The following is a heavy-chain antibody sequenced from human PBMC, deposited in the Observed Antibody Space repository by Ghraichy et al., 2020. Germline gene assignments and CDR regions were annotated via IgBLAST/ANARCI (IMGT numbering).Heavy chain of an antibody. CDR1: GGSFSGYY. Sequence: SQTLSLTCAVYGGSFSGYYWSWIRQPPGKGLEWIGEINHSGSTNYNPSLKSRVTISVDTSKNQFSLKLSSVTAADTAVYYCARSGYYRNDAFDIWGQGTMVTVSS. D-gene: IGHD3-22*01. CDR2: INHSGST. V-gene: IGHV4-34*01. J-gene: IGHJ3*02. CDR3: ARSGYYRNDAFDI.